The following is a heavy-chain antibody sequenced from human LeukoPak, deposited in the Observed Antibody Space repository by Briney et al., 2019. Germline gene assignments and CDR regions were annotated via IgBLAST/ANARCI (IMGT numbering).Heavy chain of an antibody. CDR1: GFTVSSNY. CDR3: ARSIDGYNSYYFDY. D-gene: IGHD5-24*01. CDR2: IYSGGST. J-gene: IGHJ4*02. Sequence: GGSLRLSCAASGFTVSSNYMSWVRQAPGKGLEWVSVIYSGGSTYYADSVKGRFTISRDNSKNTLYLQMNSLRAEDTAVYYCARSIDGYNSYYFDYWGQGTLVTVSS. V-gene: IGHV3-53*01.